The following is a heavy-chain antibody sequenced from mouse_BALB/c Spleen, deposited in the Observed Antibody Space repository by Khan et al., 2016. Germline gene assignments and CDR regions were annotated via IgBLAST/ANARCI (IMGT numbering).Heavy chain of an antibody. CDR3: ARYRGDWYFDV. CDR1: GDSITSGY. V-gene: IGHV3-8*02. J-gene: IGHJ1*01. CDR2: ISYSGGA. Sequence: EVQLQESGRSLVKPSQTLSLTCSVTGDSITSGYWNWIRKFPGNKLDYMGYISYSGGAYYNPSLKSRISITRDTSKNQYYLQLNSVTTEDKATYYCARYRGDWYFDVWGAGTTVTVSS.